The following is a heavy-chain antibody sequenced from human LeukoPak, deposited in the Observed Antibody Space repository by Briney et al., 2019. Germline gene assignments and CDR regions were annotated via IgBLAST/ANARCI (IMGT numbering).Heavy chain of an antibody. Sequence: GGSLTLSCAASEITFEDYAMHWVRQAPGKGREWVSGISWNSGSIAYADSVKGRFTISRDNAKNSLYLQMNSLRPEDTALYYCAKDSVGWPRSSSAFDIWGQGTRVTVSS. D-gene: IGHD5-12*01. CDR1: EITFEDYA. CDR3: AKDSVGWPRSSSAFDI. V-gene: IGHV3-9*01. J-gene: IGHJ3*02. CDR2: ISWNSGSI.